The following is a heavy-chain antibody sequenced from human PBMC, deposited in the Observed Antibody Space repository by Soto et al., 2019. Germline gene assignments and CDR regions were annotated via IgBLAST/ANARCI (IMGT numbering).Heavy chain of an antibody. D-gene: IGHD1-26*01. CDR1: GGTFSSCA. J-gene: IGHJ5*02. CDR2: IIPTFGTA. V-gene: IGHV1-69*13. Sequence: SVKVSWKASGGTFSSCAISWVRQAPGQGLEWMGGIIPTFGTANYAQKFQGRVTITADESTSTAYMELSSLRSEDTAVYYCAREAYSGSYSDWFDPWGQGTLVTVS. CDR3: AREAYSGSYSDWFDP.